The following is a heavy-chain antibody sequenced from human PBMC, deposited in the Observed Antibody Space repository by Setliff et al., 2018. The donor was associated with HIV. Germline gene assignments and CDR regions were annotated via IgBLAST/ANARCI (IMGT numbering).Heavy chain of an antibody. CDR2: ISGYNGNT. CDR1: GYTFINYG. V-gene: IGHV1-18*01. D-gene: IGHD4-17*01. J-gene: IGHJ4*02. CDR3: ARGQIIVARSSSTVTAIDY. Sequence: RASVKVSCKASGYTFINYGVTWVRQAPGQGLEWMGWISGYNGNTNYAQKFQGRVTMTTDTSTNTAYMELRSLRSDDTAVYYCARGQIIVARSSSTVTAIDYWGQGTLVTVSS.